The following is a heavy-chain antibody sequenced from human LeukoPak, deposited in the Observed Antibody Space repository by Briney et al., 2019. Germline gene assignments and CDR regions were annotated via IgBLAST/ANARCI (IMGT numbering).Heavy chain of an antibody. CDR2: ISAYNGNT. CDR3: ARGYSSSSVDAFDI. D-gene: IGHD6-6*01. CDR1: GCTFTSYG. Sequence: ASVKVSCKASGCTFTSYGISWVRQAPGQGLEWMGWISAYNGNTNYAQKLQGRVTMTTDTSTSTAYMELRSLRSDDTAVYYCARGYSSSSVDAFDIWGQGTMVTVSS. V-gene: IGHV1-18*01. J-gene: IGHJ3*02.